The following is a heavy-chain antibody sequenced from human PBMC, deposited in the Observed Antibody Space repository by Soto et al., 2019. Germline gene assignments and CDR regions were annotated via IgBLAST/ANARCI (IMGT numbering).Heavy chain of an antibody. CDR2: INPNSGGT. J-gene: IGHJ6*02. V-gene: IGHV1-2*04. CDR3: ARDSNRSQNGMDV. D-gene: IGHD6-13*01. CDR1: GYTFSGYY. Sequence: ASVKVSFKASGYTFSGYYMHWVRQAPGQGLEWMGWINPNSGGTNYAQKFQGWVTMTRDTSISTAYMELSRLRSDDTAVYYCARDSNRSQNGMDVWGQGTAVTVSS.